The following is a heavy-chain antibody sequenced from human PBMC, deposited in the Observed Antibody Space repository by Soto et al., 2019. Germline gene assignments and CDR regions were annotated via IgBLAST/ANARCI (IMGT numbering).Heavy chain of an antibody. V-gene: IGHV1-69*13. CDR3: ARDSRFLEWLPDYYYYGMDV. J-gene: IGHJ6*02. CDR2: IIPIFGTA. D-gene: IGHD3-3*01. CDR1: VGTFSSYA. Sequence: SVKVSCKASVGTFSSYAIIWVRQAPGQGLEWMGGIIPIFGTANYAQKFQGRVTITADESTSTTYMELSSLRSEDTAVYYCARDSRFLEWLPDYYYYGMDVWGQGTTVTVSS.